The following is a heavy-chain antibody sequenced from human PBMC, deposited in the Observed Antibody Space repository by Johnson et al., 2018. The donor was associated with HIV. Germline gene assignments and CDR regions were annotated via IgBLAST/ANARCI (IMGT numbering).Heavy chain of an antibody. D-gene: IGHD3-22*01. CDR1: GITVSSNY. Sequence: QMMLVESGGGLVQPGGSLRLSCAASGITVSSNYMSWVRQAPGKGLEWVSYISSSGTTVYYADSVKGRFSISRDNAKHSLYLQMNSLRAEDTAVYYCARDRGYWDAFDIWGQGTMVTVSS. J-gene: IGHJ3*02. CDR2: ISSSGTTV. CDR3: ARDRGYWDAFDI. V-gene: IGHV3-11*04.